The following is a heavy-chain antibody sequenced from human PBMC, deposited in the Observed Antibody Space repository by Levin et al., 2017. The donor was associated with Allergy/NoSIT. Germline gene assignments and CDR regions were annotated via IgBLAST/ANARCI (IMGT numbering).Heavy chain of an antibody. CDR3: ARVAGYSYGYYFDY. J-gene: IGHJ4*02. D-gene: IGHD5-18*01. CDR2: IYLSGST. CDR1: GGSISSGGYS. Sequence: TSETLSLTCAVSGGSISSGGYSWSWIRQPPGTGLEWIGNIYLSGSTNDNPSLKSRVTMSVDRSKNQFSLKLSYVTAADTAVYYCARVAGYSYGYYFDYWGPGTLVTVSS. V-gene: IGHV4-30-2*01.